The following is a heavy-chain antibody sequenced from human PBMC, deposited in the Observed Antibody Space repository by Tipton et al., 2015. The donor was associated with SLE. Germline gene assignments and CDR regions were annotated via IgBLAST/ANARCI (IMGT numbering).Heavy chain of an antibody. Sequence: TLSLTCTVSGGSISSHYWSWIRQAPGKGLEWIGYISNSETTNYNPSLKSRVTISVDTSNNQFSLKLFSVTAADTAVYYCVRQGGTMGPYHRIDFWGQGTTVTVSS. D-gene: IGHD4/OR15-4a*01. CDR1: GGSISSHY. V-gene: IGHV4-59*08. CDR2: ISNSETT. J-gene: IGHJ6*02. CDR3: VRQGGTMGPYHRIDF.